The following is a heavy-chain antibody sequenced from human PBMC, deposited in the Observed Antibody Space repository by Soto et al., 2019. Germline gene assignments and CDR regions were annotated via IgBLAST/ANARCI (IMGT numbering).Heavy chain of an antibody. D-gene: IGHD1-7*01. CDR1: GFTFSDYY. V-gene: IGHV3-72*01. CDR2: SRKKANSYTT. Sequence: GGSLRLSCAASGFTFSDYYMSWIRQAPGKGLEWVGRSRKKANSYTTEYAASVKGRFTISRDDSRNSLYLQMNSLKTEDTAVYYCARVSTNYYFDYWGQGTLVTVSS. J-gene: IGHJ4*02. CDR3: ARVSTNYYFDY.